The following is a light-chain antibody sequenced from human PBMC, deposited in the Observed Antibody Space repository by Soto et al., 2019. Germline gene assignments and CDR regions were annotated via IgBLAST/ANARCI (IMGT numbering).Light chain of an antibody. CDR3: QQYVTSSPRT. Sequence: EIVLTQSPGTLSLSPGERATLSCRASHTISSSYLACYQQKPGHAPRLLMYGISRRATGTPDRFSGSGCGTDFTLTITRLEPEDFAVYYCQQYVTSSPRTFGQGTTVEIK. J-gene: IGKJ1*01. CDR1: HTISSSY. V-gene: IGKV3-20*01. CDR2: GIS.